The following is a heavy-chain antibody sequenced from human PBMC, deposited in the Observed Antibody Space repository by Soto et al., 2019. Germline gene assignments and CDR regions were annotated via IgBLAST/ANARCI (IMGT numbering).Heavy chain of an antibody. CDR3: ARAFIHYMDV. J-gene: IGHJ6*04. CDR1: GGSISSGGYY. D-gene: IGHD2-21*01. Sequence: PSETLSLTCTVSGGSISSGGYYWSWIRQHPGKGLEWIGYIYYSGSTYCNPSLKSRVTVSVDTSKNQFSLKLSSVTAADTAVYYCARAFIHYMDVWGKGTTVTVSS. V-gene: IGHV4-31*03. CDR2: IYYSGST.